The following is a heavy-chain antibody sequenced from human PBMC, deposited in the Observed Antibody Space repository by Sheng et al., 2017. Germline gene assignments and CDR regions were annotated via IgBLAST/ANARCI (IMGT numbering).Heavy chain of an antibody. Sequence: QVQLVQSGAEVKKPGASVKVSCKASGYTFTGYYMHWVRQAPGQGLEWMGWINPNSGGTNYAQKFQGRVTMTRDTSISTAYMELSRLRSDDTAVYYCATYGGNSGGYLGDAFDIWGQGTMVTVSS. CDR3: ATYGGNSGGYLGDAFDI. D-gene: IGHD4-17*01. J-gene: IGHJ3*02. CDR1: GYTFTGYY. V-gene: IGHV1-2*02. CDR2: INPNSGGT.